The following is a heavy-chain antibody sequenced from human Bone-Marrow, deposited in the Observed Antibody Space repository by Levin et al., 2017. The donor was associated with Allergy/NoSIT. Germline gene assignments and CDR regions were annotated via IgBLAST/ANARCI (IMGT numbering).Heavy chain of an antibody. CDR1: GVSISGFF. D-gene: IGHD1-26*01. CDR2: IYSSGST. V-gene: IGHV4-4*07. CDR3: ARVRGSYSD. Sequence: PGGSLRLSCTVSGVSISGFFWGWIRQPAGKGLEWIGRIYSSGSTNCNPSLESRVTMSVDMSTNQVSLMLTSVTAADTAVYYCARVRGSYSDWGQGTLVTVSS. J-gene: IGHJ4*02.